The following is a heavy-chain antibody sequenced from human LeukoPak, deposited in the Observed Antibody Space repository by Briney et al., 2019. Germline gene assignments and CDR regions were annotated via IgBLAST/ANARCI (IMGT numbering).Heavy chain of an antibody. CDR1: GFTFSSYT. CDR3: AREIFNGFDI. CDR2: IRGSSSNI. Sequence: GGSLRLSCEASGFTFSSYTLNWVRQAPGKGLEWVSSIRGSSSNIFYVDSVKGRFAISRDNSKNTLFLQMNSLRAEDTAVYYCAREIFNGFDIWGQGTMVTVSS. V-gene: IGHV3-21*01. J-gene: IGHJ3*02.